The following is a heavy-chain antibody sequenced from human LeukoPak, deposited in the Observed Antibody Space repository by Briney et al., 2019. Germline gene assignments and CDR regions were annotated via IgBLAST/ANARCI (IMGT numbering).Heavy chain of an antibody. Sequence: PGGSLRLSCAASGFTFSSYGMHWVRQAPGKGLEWVAFIRYDGSNKYYADSVKGRFTISRDNSKNTLYLQMNSLRAEDTAVYYCAKDGYSGYDYGWYFDLWGRGTLVTVSS. J-gene: IGHJ2*01. CDR2: IRYDGSNK. D-gene: IGHD5-12*01. V-gene: IGHV3-30*02. CDR1: GFTFSSYG. CDR3: AKDGYSGYDYGWYFDL.